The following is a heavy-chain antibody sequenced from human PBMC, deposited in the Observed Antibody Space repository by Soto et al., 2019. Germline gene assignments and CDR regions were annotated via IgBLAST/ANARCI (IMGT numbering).Heavy chain of an antibody. D-gene: IGHD2-21*02. CDR2: ISGSGANT. J-gene: IGHJ4*02. Sequence: XGSLRLSCAASGFSISSDAMSWVRQAPGKGLEWVSGISGSGANTNYADSVKGRFAISIDNSKNTLYLQMSSLRAEDTAVYYCAKRQSGNFGPFDSWGQGTLVTVLL. CDR3: AKRQSGNFGPFDS. V-gene: IGHV3-23*01. CDR1: GFSISSDA.